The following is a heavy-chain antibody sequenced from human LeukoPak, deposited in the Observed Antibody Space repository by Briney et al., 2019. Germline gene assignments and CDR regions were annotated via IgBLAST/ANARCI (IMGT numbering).Heavy chain of an antibody. D-gene: IGHD2-21*02. J-gene: IGHJ4*02. CDR3: AKLLLYCGGDCYNTFDY. V-gene: IGHV3-23*01. CDR2: ISGSGGST. Sequence: GGSLRLSCAASGFTFSSYAMSWVRQAPGKGLEWVSAISGSGGSTYYADSVKGRFTISRDNSKNTLYLQMNSLRAEDTAVYYCAKLLLYCGGDCYNTFDYWGQGTLVTVSS. CDR1: GFTFSSYA.